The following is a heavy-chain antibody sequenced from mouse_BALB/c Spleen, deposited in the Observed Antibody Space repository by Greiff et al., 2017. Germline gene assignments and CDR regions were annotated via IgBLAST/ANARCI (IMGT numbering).Heavy chain of an antibody. V-gene: IGHV5-17*02. D-gene: IGHD2-1*01. Sequence: EVKLVESGGGLVQPGGSRKLSCAASGFTFSSFGMHWVRQAPEKGLEWVAYISSGSSTIYYADTVKGRFTISRDNPKNTLFLQMTSLRSEDTAMYYCARSEGNRAWFAYWGQGTLVTVSA. CDR3: ARSEGNRAWFAY. CDR1: GFTFSSFG. J-gene: IGHJ3*01. CDR2: ISSGSSTI.